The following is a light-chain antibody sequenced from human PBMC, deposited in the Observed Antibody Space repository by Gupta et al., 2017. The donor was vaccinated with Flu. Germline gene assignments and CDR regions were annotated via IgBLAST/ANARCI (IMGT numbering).Light chain of an antibody. Sequence: ASVGDGVTITCRASQSISSYLNWYQQKPGKAPKLLIYAASSLQSGVPSRFSGSGSGTDFTLTISSLQPEDFATYYCQQSYKTFGQGTKVEIK. V-gene: IGKV1-39*01. CDR1: QSISSY. CDR2: AAS. CDR3: QQSYKT. J-gene: IGKJ1*01.